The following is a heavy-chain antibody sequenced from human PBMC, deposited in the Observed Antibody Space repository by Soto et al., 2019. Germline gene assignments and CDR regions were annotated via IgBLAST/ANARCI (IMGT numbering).Heavy chain of an antibody. CDR2: ISGSGGST. CDR1: GFTFSSYA. J-gene: IGHJ2*01. V-gene: IGHV3-23*01. CDR3: AKRTVGWYFDL. Sequence: EVRLLESGGGLVQTGGSLRLSCAASGFTFSSYAMNWGRQAPGKGLEWGSVISGSGGSTYYADAVKGRITISRDNSKDSLYLKMISLRAEDTAVYYCAKRTVGWYFDLWGRGTLVTVSS. D-gene: IGHD4-17*01.